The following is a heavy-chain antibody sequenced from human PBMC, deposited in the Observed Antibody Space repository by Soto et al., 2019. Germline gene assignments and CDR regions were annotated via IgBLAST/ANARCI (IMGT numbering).Heavy chain of an antibody. CDR2: INSDGSST. CDR3: ARGPITIFDY. D-gene: IGHD3-3*01. J-gene: IGHJ4*02. Sequence: PRLSCAASGFTFSSYWMHWVRQAPGKGLVWVSRINSDGSSTSYADPVKGRFTISRDNAKNTLYLQMNCLRAEDTAVYYCARGPITIFDYWGQGTLVTVSS. CDR1: GFTFSSYW. V-gene: IGHV3-74*01.